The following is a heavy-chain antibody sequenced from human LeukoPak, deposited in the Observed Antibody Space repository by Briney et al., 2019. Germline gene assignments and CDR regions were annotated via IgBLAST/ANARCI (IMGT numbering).Heavy chain of an antibody. D-gene: IGHD6-13*01. Sequence: ASVKVSCKASGYTFTDFYIHWVRQAPGQGLEWMGWINTKTGGTKYAQKFQGRVTMTRDTSISTAYMELSRLNSDDTAVYYCATLTAGLVDYWGQGTLVTVSS. CDR3: ATLTAGLVDY. CDR1: GYTFTDFY. CDR2: INTKTGGT. J-gene: IGHJ4*02. V-gene: IGHV1-2*02.